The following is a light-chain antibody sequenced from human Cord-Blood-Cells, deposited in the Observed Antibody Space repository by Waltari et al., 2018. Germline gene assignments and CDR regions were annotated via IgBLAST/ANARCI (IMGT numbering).Light chain of an antibody. CDR3: QQYGSSGP. J-gene: IGKJ1*01. Sequence: EIVLTQSPGTLSLSPGERATLACSARQRVSSSYLAWYQQKPGQAPRLLIYGASSRATGIPDRFSGSGSGTDFTLTLSRVEPEYFAVYYCQQYGSSGPFGQGTKVEIK. CDR2: GAS. V-gene: IGKV3-20*01. CDR1: QRVSSSY.